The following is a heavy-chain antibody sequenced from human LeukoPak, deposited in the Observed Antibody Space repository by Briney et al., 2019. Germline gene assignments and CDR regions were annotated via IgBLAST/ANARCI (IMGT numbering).Heavy chain of an antibody. D-gene: IGHD6-13*01. Sequence: PSETLSLXRTVSGGSISSGDYYWNWIRQPPGKGLEWIGYIYYSVITYYNPSLKSRVTISVDTSKNQFSLKLSSVTAADTAVYYRARFIAAAGTGDYWGQGTLVTVSS. CDR1: GGSISSGDYY. V-gene: IGHV4-30-4*02. J-gene: IGHJ4*02. CDR3: ARFIAAAGTGDY. CDR2: IYYSVIT.